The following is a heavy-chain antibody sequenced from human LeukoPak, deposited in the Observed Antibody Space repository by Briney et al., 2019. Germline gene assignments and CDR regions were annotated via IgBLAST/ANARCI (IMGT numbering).Heavy chain of an antibody. J-gene: IGHJ4*02. D-gene: IGHD3-22*01. CDR1: GITPSSNY. CDR2: IYSGGTT. Sequence: HRGSLRLSCVPPGITPSSNYISWVRHPPQEGLEWVSIIYSGGTTYYADSVQGRFTISRDNSKNTLYLQMNSLRAEDTAVYYCAKYYYDGSAYSFGYWGQGTLVTVSS. V-gene: IGHV3-53*01. CDR3: AKYYYDGSAYSFGY.